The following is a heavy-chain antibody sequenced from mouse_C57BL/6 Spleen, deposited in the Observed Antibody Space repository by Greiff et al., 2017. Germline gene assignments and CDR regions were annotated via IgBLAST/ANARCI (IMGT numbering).Heavy chain of an antibody. J-gene: IGHJ3*01. Sequence: SGAELVRPGASVTLSCKASGYTFTDYEMHWVKQTPVHGLEWIGAIDPETGGTAYNQKFKGKAILTADKSSSTAYMELRSLTSEDSAVDYCTRTYGSSYEAWFAYWGQGTLVTVSA. V-gene: IGHV1-15*01. CDR3: TRTYGSSYEAWFAY. CDR1: GYTFTDYE. D-gene: IGHD1-1*01. CDR2: IDPETGGT.